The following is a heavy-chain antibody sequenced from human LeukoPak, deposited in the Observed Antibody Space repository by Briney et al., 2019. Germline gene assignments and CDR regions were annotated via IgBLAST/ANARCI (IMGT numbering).Heavy chain of an antibody. V-gene: IGHV3-11*04. D-gene: IGHD6-6*01. Sequence: GGSLSLSCAASGFGFSDYYMSWIRQAPGKGLEWVSYISNSGNSIYYADSVRGRFTISRDNAKNSLYLQMNSLRAEDTAVYYCARGRIAARPWGQGTLVTVSS. CDR3: ARGRIAARP. CDR2: ISNSGNSI. CDR1: GFGFSDYY. J-gene: IGHJ5*02.